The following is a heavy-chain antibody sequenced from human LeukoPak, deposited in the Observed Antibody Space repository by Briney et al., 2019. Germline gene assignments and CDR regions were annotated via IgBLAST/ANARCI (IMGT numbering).Heavy chain of an antibody. J-gene: IGHJ4*02. V-gene: IGHV3-66*01. CDR2: IYSGGST. D-gene: IGHD3-10*01. CDR3: ARVSPNYYGSGSPDY. Sequence: GGSLRLSCAASGFTVSSNYMSWVRQAPGKGLEWVSVIYSGGSTYYADSVKGRFTISRDNSKNTLYLQMNSLRAEDTAVYYCARVSPNYYGSGSPDYWGQGTLVTVSS. CDR1: GFTVSSNY.